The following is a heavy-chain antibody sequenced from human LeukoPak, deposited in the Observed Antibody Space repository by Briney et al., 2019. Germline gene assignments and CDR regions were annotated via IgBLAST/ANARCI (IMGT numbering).Heavy chain of an antibody. CDR1: GGSISSYY. CDR2: IYYSGST. Sequence: SETLSLTCTVSGGSISSYYWGWIRQPPGKGLEWIGSIYYSGSTYYNPSLKSRVTISVDTSKNQFSLKLSSVTAADTAVYYCARVMSGLRWSSFDYWGQGTLVTVSS. J-gene: IGHJ4*02. CDR3: ARVMSGLRWSSFDY. D-gene: IGHD4-23*01. V-gene: IGHV4-39*07.